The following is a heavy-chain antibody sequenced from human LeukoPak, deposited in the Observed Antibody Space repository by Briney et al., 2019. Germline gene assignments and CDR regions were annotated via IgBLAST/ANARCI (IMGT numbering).Heavy chain of an antibody. CDR3: AGSAADAQVDTPMFHKQNNWFDP. CDR1: GDSISINSYY. CDR2: IYYSGST. D-gene: IGHD5-18*01. V-gene: IGHV4-39*05. J-gene: IGHJ5*02. Sequence: SETPSLTCTVSGDSISINSYYWGWIRHPPGKGLEWIGSIYYSGSTYNNPSLKSRVTISVDTSKNQFSLKLSSVTAADTAVYYCAGSAADAQVDTPMFHKQNNWFDPWGQGTLVTVSS.